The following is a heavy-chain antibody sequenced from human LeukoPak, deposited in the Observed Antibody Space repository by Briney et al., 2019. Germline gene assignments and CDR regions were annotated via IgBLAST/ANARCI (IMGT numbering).Heavy chain of an antibody. Sequence: GGSLRLSCAASGFTFHDYAMHWVRQAPGKGLEWVSLISWDGGRIHYVDSVKGRFTISRDNSKNSLYLQMDSLRVEDTAVYYCARDPPSRGTRYFDYWGQGILVTVSS. D-gene: IGHD3-16*01. CDR2: ISWDGGRI. CDR3: ARDPPSRGTRYFDY. CDR1: GFTFHDYA. J-gene: IGHJ4*02. V-gene: IGHV3-43D*03.